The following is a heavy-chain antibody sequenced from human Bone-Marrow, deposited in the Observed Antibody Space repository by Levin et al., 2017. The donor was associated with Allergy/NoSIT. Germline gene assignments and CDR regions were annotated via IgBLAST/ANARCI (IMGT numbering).Heavy chain of an antibody. Sequence: ASVKVSCKASGYTFTTYDINWVRQATGQGLEWMGWMNPNSANTGYAQKFQGRFTMTRDTSISTAYMELSSLRSEDTAVYYCARGDPTPGRGGMDVWGQGTTVTVSS. J-gene: IGHJ6*02. CDR1: GYTFTTYD. CDR2: MNPNSANT. V-gene: IGHV1-8*01. CDR3: ARGDPTPGRGGMDV. D-gene: IGHD2-15*01.